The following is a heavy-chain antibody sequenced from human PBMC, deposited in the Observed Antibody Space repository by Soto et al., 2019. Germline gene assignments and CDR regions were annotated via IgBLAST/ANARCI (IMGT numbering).Heavy chain of an antibody. J-gene: IGHJ5*02. Sequence: PSETLSLTCTVSGGSISSSSYYWGWIRQPPGKGLEWIGSIYYSGSTYYNPSLKSRVTISVDTSKNQFSLKLSSVTAADTAVYYCARLFGDWQGVIPPFSWGQGTLVPVSS. CDR2: IYYSGST. V-gene: IGHV4-39*01. CDR1: GGSISSSSYY. D-gene: IGHD2-21*02. CDR3: ARLFGDWQGVIPPFS.